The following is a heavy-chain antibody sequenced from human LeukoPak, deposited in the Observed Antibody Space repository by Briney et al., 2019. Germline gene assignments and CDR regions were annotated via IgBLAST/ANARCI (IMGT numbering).Heavy chain of an antibody. CDR1: GGSISSSNW. V-gene: IGHV4-4*02. Sequence: SGTLSLTCAVSGGSISSSNWWSWVRQPPGKGLEWIGEIYHSGSTNYNPSLKSRVTISVDTSKNQFSLKLSSVTAADTAVYYCARGYCSSTSCLPFDYWGQGTLVTVSS. CDR2: IYHSGST. J-gene: IGHJ4*02. CDR3: ARGYCSSTSCLPFDY. D-gene: IGHD2-2*01.